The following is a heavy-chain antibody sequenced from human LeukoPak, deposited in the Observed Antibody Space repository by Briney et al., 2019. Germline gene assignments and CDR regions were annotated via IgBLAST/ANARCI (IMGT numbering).Heavy chain of an antibody. CDR2: IYYSGST. CDR3: AREIVGAPNWFDP. Sequence: KPSETLSLTCTVSGGSISSSSYYWGWIRQPPGKGLEWIGSIYYSGSTYYNPSLKSRVTISVDTSKNQFSLKLSSVTAVDTAVYYCAREIVGAPNWFDPWGQGTLVTVSS. D-gene: IGHD1-26*01. V-gene: IGHV4-39*07. CDR1: GGSISSSSYY. J-gene: IGHJ5*02.